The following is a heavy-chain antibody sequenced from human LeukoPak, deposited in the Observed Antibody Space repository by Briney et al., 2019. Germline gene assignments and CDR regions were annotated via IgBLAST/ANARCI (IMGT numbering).Heavy chain of an antibody. D-gene: IGHD3-22*01. J-gene: IGHJ4*02. CDR2: IRYDGSNK. V-gene: IGHV3-30*02. CDR1: GFTFSSYG. Sequence: PGGSLRLASAASGFTFSSYGMHWVRQAPGKGLEWVAFIRYDGSNKYYADSVKGRFTIARDNSKNTLYLQMSSLTADDTAVYYCAKPSRPYYYESSGSYFDYWGQGTLVTVSS. CDR3: AKPSRPYYYESSGSYFDY.